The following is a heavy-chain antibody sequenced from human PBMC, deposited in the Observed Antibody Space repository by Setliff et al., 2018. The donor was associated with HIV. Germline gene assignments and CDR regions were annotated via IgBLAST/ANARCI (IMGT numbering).Heavy chain of an antibody. D-gene: IGHD3-22*01. J-gene: IGHJ4*02. CDR1: GASISSNT. CDR2: IYHDGTT. V-gene: IGHV4-59*08. Sequence: SETLSLTCIVSGASISSNTWSWIRQAPGKGLQWIGSIYHDGTTYYSPSLKSRVTVSMDMSRNQFSVKLNSATAADTAVYYCARQAWHYDRDGYFIDYWGQGMLVTVSS. CDR3: ARQAWHYDRDGYFIDY.